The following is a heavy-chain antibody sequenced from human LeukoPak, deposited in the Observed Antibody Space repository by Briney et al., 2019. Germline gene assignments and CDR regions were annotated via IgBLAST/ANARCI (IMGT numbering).Heavy chain of an antibody. V-gene: IGHV1-69*13. CDR1: GGTFSSYA. CDR3: AARQQLGPRWDY. CDR2: IIPIFGTA. Sequence: SVKVSCKASGGTFSSYAISWVRQAPGQGLEWMGGIIPIFGTANYAQKFQGRVTITADESTSTAYMELSSLRSEDTAVYYCAARQQLGPRWDYWGQGTLVTVSS. J-gene: IGHJ4*02. D-gene: IGHD6-13*01.